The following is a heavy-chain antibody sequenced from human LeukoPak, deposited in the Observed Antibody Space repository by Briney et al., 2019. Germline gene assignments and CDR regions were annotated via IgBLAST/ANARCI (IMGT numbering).Heavy chain of an antibody. Sequence: GGSLRLSCAASGFTFSSYWMSWVRQAPGKGLEWVANIKQDGSEKYYVDSVKGRFTISRDNAKNSLYLQMNSLRAEDTAVYHCARDRGIWSNYYYYYGMDVWGQGTTVTVSS. CDR2: IKQDGSEK. J-gene: IGHJ6*02. CDR1: GFTFSSYW. V-gene: IGHV3-7*01. CDR3: ARDRGIWSNYYYYYGMDV. D-gene: IGHD2/OR15-2a*01.